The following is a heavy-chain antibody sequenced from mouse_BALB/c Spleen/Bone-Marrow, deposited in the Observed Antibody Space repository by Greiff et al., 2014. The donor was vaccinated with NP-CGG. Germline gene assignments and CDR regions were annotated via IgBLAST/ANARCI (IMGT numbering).Heavy chain of an antibody. D-gene: IGHD2-3*01. V-gene: IGHV1-54*03. Sequence: QVQLQQSGAELVRPGTSVKVSCKASGYAFTNYLIEWVKQRPGQGLEWIGVNNPGSGGTNYNEKFKGKATLTADKSSSTVYMQLINLTSDDSAVYFCARSIYEGYSEAMDYWGQGTSVNGSS. J-gene: IGHJ4*01. CDR1: GYAFTNYL. CDR2: NNPGSGGT. CDR3: ARSIYEGYSEAMDY.